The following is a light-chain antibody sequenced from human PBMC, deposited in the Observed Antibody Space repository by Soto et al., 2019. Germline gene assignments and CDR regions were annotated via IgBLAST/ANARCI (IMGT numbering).Light chain of an antibody. CDR3: SSYGGSNTVV. J-gene: IGLJ2*01. V-gene: IGLV2-8*01. Sequence: QSALTQPPSASGSPGKSVTISCTGTSSDVGGYNYVSWYQQHPGKAPKPMIYEVSKRPSGVPDRLSGSKSGNTASLTVSGLQAEDEADYYCSSYGGSNTVVFGGGTKLTVL. CDR1: SSDVGGYNY. CDR2: EVS.